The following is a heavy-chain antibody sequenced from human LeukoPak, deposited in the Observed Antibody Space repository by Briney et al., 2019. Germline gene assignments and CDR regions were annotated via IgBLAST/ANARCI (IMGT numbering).Heavy chain of an antibody. D-gene: IGHD1-1*01. CDR1: GGTFNHFG. V-gene: IGHV1-69*04. J-gene: IGHJ4*02. Sequence: SVTVSCKASGGTFNHFGINWVRQAPGQGLEWMGRIIPILDLTKYAPKIQDRVTITADKSTSTAYMELNSLRSEDTAVYFCARDSGRPPTSFDYWGQGTLVTVSS. CDR2: IIPILDLT. CDR3: ARDSGRPPTSFDY.